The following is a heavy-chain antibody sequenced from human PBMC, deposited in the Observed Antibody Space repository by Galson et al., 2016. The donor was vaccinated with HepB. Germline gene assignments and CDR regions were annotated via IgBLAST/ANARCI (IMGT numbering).Heavy chain of an antibody. CDR3: ARLRQWEVLPTSIDY. Sequence: TLSLTCTVSGDSISDGGYHWSWIRQHPGKGLECIGYIYYNGKTYYNPSLKGRLTISVDTSRNQFSLRLASVTAADTAVYYCARLRQWEVLPTSIDYWGQGTLVTVSS. CDR1: GDSISDGGYH. CDR2: IYYNGKT. D-gene: IGHD1-26*01. J-gene: IGHJ4*02. V-gene: IGHV4-31*03.